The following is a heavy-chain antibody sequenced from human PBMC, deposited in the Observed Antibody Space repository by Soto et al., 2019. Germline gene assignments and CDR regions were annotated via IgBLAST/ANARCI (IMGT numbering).Heavy chain of an antibody. Sequence: GGSLRLSCAASGFPFSSYGMHWVRQAPGKGLEWVAVISHDGSNTNYADSVKGRFTFSRDNSKDTVYLQMNSLRAEDTAVYYCAKDTYYYSSSSYYVFDSWGQGTLVTVSS. CDR2: ISHDGSNT. J-gene: IGHJ4*02. D-gene: IGHD3-22*01. V-gene: IGHV3-30*18. CDR1: GFPFSSYG. CDR3: AKDTYYYSSSSYYVFDS.